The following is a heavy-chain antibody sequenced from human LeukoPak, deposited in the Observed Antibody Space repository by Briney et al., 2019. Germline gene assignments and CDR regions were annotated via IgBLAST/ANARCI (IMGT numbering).Heavy chain of an antibody. D-gene: IGHD3-22*01. Sequence: GGSLRLSCAASGFTFSSYGMHWVRQAPGKGLEWVAVISYDGSNKYYADSVKGRFTISRDNSKNTLYLQMNSLRAEDTAVYYCAKLYYYDSSGYSPDAFDIWGQGTMVTVSS. J-gene: IGHJ3*02. V-gene: IGHV3-30*18. CDR1: GFTFSSYG. CDR2: ISYDGSNK. CDR3: AKLYYYDSSGYSPDAFDI.